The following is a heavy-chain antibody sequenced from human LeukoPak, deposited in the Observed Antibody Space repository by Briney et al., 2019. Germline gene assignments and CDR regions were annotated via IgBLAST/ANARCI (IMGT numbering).Heavy chain of an antibody. Sequence: GRSLRLSCAASGFTFSSYAMHWVRQAPGKGLEWVAVISYDGSNKYYADSVKGRFTISRDNSKNTLYLQMNSLRAEDTAVYYCAREELWSAAAGTLDYWGQGTLVTVSS. CDR1: GFTFSSYA. V-gene: IGHV3-30*04. CDR2: ISYDGSNK. D-gene: IGHD6-13*01. CDR3: AREELWSAAAGTLDY. J-gene: IGHJ4*02.